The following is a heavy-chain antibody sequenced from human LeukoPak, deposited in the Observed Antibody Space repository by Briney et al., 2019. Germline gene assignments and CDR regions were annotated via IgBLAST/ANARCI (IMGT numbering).Heavy chain of an antibody. Sequence: GGSLRLSCATSGFTFDDYGMSWVRQAPGKGLEWVSGINWNGGSTGYADSVKGRFTISRDNAKNSSYLQMNSLRAEDTALYHCARGYGGNSEGAFDIWGQGTMVTVSS. CDR1: GFTFDDYG. D-gene: IGHD4-23*01. V-gene: IGHV3-20*01. CDR2: INWNGGST. J-gene: IGHJ3*02. CDR3: ARGYGGNSEGAFDI.